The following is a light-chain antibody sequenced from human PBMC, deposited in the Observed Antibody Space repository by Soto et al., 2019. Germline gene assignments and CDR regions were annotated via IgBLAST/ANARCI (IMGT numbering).Light chain of an antibody. CDR2: DVD. V-gene: IGLV2-14*01. CDR1: SSDVGGYDY. Sequence: QSALTQPASVSGSPGQSITIYCTGTSSDVGGYDYVAWYQQHPGKAPKLLIYDVDNRPSGVSNRFSGSKSGNTASLTISGLQAEDEADYYCSSYTSSDTLVFGGGTKLTVL. CDR3: SSYTSSDTLV. J-gene: IGLJ2*01.